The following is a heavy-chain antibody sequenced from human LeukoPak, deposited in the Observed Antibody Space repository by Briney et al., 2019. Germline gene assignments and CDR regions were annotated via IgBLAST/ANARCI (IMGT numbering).Heavy chain of an antibody. CDR3: ARDPRDSSSWYNSDY. CDR2: ISAYNGNT. D-gene: IGHD6-13*01. V-gene: IGHV1-18*01. J-gene: IGHJ4*02. CDR1: GYTFTSYG. Sequence: ASVKVSCKASGYTFTSYGISWVRQAPGQGLEWMGWISAYNGNTNYAQKLQGRVTVTTDTSTSTAYMELRSLRSDDTAVYYCARDPRDSSSWYNSDYWGQGTLVTVSS.